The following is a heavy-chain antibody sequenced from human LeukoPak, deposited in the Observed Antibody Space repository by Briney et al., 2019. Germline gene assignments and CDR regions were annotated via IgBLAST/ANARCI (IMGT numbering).Heavy chain of an antibody. CDR2: INHTGST. J-gene: IGHJ3*02. CDR3: AKSNGYGLIDI. CDR1: GGSFSSYY. Sequence: PSETLSLTCAVYGGSFSSYYWSWIRQPPGKGLEWIGEINHTGSTKYNPSLKSRVSISVDTSKNQFSLKLSSVTAADTAVYYCAKSNGYGLIDIWGQGTMVTVSS. V-gene: IGHV4-34*01. D-gene: IGHD3-22*01.